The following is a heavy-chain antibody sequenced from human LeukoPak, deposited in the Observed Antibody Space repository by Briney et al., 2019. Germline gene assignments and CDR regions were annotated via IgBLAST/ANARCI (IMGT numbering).Heavy chain of an antibody. CDR3: ARAETGVVFDL. Sequence: PSETLSLTCTVSGGSISSGSYYWSWIRQPPGKGLEWIGYIYYSGSTNYNPSPKSRVTISVDTSKNQFSRKLSSVTAADTAVYYCARAETGVVFDLWGRGTLVTVSS. V-gene: IGHV4-61*01. CDR2: IYYSGST. J-gene: IGHJ2*01. D-gene: IGHD7-27*01. CDR1: GGSISSGSYY.